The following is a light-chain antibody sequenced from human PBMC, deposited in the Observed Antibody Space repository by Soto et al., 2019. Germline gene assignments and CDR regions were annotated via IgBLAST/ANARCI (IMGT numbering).Light chain of an antibody. CDR1: QGISNY. Sequence: DIQMTQTPSSLSASVGDRVTITCRAIQGISNYLAWYQQKPGKVPKLLIYAASTLQSGVPSRFSGSGSGSDFPLTISSLQPEDVAIYYFQTYTGAPRTFAQGPRVDIK. V-gene: IGKV1-27*01. J-gene: IGKJ1*01. CDR2: AAS. CDR3: QTYTGAPRT.